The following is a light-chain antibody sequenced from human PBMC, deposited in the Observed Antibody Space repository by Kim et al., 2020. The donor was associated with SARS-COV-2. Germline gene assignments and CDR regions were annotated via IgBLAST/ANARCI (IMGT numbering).Light chain of an antibody. CDR3: QQYGSSPYN. Sequence: LSPGERSTLSSRATQTISSNYLAWYQQRPGQAPRLLIYEASSRTTGIPDRFSGSGSGTDFTLTISRLEPEDFAVYYCQQYGSSPYNFGQGTKLEI. J-gene: IGKJ2*01. CDR2: EAS. V-gene: IGKV3-20*01. CDR1: QTISSNY.